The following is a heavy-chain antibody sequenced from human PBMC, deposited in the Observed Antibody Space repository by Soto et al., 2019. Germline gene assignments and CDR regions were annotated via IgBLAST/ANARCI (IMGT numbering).Heavy chain of an antibody. J-gene: IGHJ5*02. CDR1: GFSFTNYW. D-gene: IGHD6-13*01. Sequence: GESLKISCKGSGFSFTNYWISWVRQMPGKGLEWMGNIDPVDSYANYSPSFQGHVTFSVDTSISTACLQWSSLKASDTAMYFCARIESIARNWFDPWSQGTLVTVSS. V-gene: IGHV5-10-1*01. CDR3: ARIESIARNWFDP. CDR2: IDPVDSYA.